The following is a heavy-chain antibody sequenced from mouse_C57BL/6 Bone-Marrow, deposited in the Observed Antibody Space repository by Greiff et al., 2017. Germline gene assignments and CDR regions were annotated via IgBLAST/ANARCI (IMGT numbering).Heavy chain of an antibody. CDR3: TAYYSNGAY. D-gene: IGHD2-5*01. CDR2: IDPENGDT. CDR1: GFNIKDDY. V-gene: IGHV14-4*01. J-gene: IGHJ3*01. Sequence: VHVKQSGAELVRPGASVKLSCTASGFNIKDDYMHWVKQRPEQGLEWIGWIDPENGDTEYASKFQGKATITADTSSNTAYLQLSSLTSEDTAVYYCTAYYSNGAYWGQGTLVTVSA.